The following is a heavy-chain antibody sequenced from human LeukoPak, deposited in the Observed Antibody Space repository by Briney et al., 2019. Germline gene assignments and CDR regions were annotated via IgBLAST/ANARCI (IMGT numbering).Heavy chain of an antibody. CDR2: IYPGDSDT. CDR1: GYSFTSYW. J-gene: IGHJ6*03. D-gene: IGHD1-26*01. CDR3: ARSGIVGAKDYYYYMDV. Sequence: GESLKISCKGSGYSFTSYWIGWVRQMPGKGLEWMGIIYPGDSDTRYSPSFQGQVTISADKSISTAYLQWSSLKASGTAMYYCARSGIVGAKDYYYYMDVWGKGTTVTVSS. V-gene: IGHV5-51*01.